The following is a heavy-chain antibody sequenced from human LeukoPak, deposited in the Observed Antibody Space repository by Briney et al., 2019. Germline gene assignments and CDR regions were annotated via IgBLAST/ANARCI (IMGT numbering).Heavy chain of an antibody. J-gene: IGHJ4*02. V-gene: IGHV4-34*01. D-gene: IGHD3-22*01. CDR3: ARHHGTPYYYDSSGRPFDY. CDR1: GGSISSYY. CDR2: INHSGST. Sequence: PSETLSLTCTVSGGSISSYYWSWIRQPPGKGLEWIGEINHSGSTNYNPSLKSRVTISVDTSKNQFSLKLSSVTAADTAVYYCARHHGTPYYYDSSGRPFDYWGQGTLVTVSS.